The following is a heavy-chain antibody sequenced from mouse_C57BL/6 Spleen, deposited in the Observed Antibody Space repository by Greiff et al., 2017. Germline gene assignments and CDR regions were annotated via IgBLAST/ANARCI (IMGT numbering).Heavy chain of an antibody. Sequence: QVQLQQPGAELVKPGASVKMSCEASGYTFTSYWITWVKQRPGKGLEWIGDLYPGIGSTNYNEKFKSKATLTVDTSSSTAYMQLSSLTSEDYAVYYCARGGYYGSRGYAMDYWGQGTSVTVSS. CDR2: LYPGIGST. CDR1: GYTFTSYW. D-gene: IGHD1-1*01. J-gene: IGHJ4*01. CDR3: ARGGYYGSRGYAMDY. V-gene: IGHV1-55*01.